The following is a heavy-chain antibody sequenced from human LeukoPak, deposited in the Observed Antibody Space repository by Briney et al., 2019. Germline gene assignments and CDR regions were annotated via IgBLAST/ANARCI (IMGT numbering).Heavy chain of an antibody. J-gene: IGHJ4*02. Sequence: PSETLSLTCTVSGGSINSSNYYWSWIRQPPGKGLEWIGEINHSGSTNYNPSLKSRVTISVDTSKNQFSLKLSSVTAADTAVYYCARVGYYYGSGTDYWGQGTLVTVSS. D-gene: IGHD3-10*01. CDR2: INHSGST. V-gene: IGHV4-39*07. CDR3: ARVGYYYGSGTDY. CDR1: GGSINSSNYY.